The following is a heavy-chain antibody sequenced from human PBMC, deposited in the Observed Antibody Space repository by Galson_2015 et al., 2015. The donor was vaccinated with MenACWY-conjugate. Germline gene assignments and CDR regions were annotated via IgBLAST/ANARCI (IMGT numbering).Heavy chain of an antibody. Sequence: SLRLSCAAAGFTFSSYWMSWVRQAPGKGLEWVASIKKDGSEEYYVGSVKGRFTISRDNARSSLHLQLNNLRAEVTAVYYCATLNCFAMDVWGQGTPVTVSS. V-gene: IGHV3-7*03. J-gene: IGHJ6*02. CDR3: ATLNCFAMDV. D-gene: IGHD2-21*01. CDR2: IKKDGSEE. CDR1: GFTFSSYW.